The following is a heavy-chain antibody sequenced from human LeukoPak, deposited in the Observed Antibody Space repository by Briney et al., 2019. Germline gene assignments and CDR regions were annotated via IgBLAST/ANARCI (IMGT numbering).Heavy chain of an antibody. CDR1: GYTFSSYY. J-gene: IGHJ4*01. V-gene: IGHV1-46*01. Sequence: AASVKVSCTASGYTFSSYYMHWVRQAPGQGLEWMGLIDPSSSSTSYAQKFQGRVTMTRDVSTSTVYMELSSLRSDDTAAYYCARQLYSTSSPRVFAYWGQVTLVTVSS. CDR2: IDPSSSST. CDR3: ARQLYSTSSPRVFAY. D-gene: IGHD6-6*01.